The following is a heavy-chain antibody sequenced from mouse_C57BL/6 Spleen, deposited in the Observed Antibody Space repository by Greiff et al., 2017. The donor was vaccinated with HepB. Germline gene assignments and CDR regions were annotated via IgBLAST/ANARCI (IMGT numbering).Heavy chain of an antibody. Sequence: VQLQESGAELVKPGASVKISCKASGYAFSSYWMNWVKQRPGKGLEWIGQIYPGDGDTNYNGKFKGKATLTADKSSSTAYMQLSSLTSEDSAVYFCARKGAPYYVDYWGQGTTLTVSS. V-gene: IGHV1-80*01. CDR1: GYAFSSYW. J-gene: IGHJ2*01. CDR2: IYPGDGDT. CDR3: ARKGAPYYVDY.